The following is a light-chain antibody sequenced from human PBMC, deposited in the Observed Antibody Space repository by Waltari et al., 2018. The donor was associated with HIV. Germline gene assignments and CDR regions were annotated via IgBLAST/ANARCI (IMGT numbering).Light chain of an antibody. J-gene: IGLJ1*01. CDR1: KLADKY. CDR3: QTWDTSTASYV. Sequence: SYEVSQPPSVSVSPGQTASISCSGDKLADKYVSWYQQKPGQSPVLVIFQHNKRPSGIPEQFAGSKSGNTATLTIRGTQTMDDADYFCQTWDTSTASYVFGTGTTVTVL. CDR2: QHN. V-gene: IGLV3-1*01.